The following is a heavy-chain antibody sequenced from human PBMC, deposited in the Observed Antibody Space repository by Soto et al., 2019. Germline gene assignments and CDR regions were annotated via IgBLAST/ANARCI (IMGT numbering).Heavy chain of an antibody. Sequence: GGSLRLSCAASGLTVSSNYMSWVRQAPGKGLEWVSVIYSGGSTYYADSVKGRFTISRDNSKNTLYLQMNSLRAEDTAVYYCARDRLDLEWLPNPNYYYYMDVWGKGTTVTVSS. V-gene: IGHV3-66*01. CDR3: ARDRLDLEWLPNPNYYYYMDV. D-gene: IGHD3-3*01. J-gene: IGHJ6*03. CDR1: GLTVSSNY. CDR2: IYSGGST.